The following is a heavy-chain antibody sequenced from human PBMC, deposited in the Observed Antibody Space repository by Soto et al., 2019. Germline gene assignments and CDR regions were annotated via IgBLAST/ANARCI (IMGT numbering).Heavy chain of an antibody. CDR2: MNPNSGKT. V-gene: IGHV1-8*01. J-gene: IGHJ5*02. D-gene: IGHD6-6*01. CDR3: ARVAYEYSTSPTWSAP. Sequence: GLEWMGWMNPNSGKTGYAQKFQGRVTMTRNASISTAYMELSRLRSEDTAVYYCARVAYEYSTSPTWSAPWGQGSPVPVSS.